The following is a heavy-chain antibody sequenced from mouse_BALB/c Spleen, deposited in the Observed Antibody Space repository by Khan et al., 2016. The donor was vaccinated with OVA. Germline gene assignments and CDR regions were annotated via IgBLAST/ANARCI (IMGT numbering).Heavy chain of an antibody. CDR2: IRYSGNT. CDR3: ARVYGGDFDY. Sequence: VQLKESGPGLVKPSQSLSLICTVTGYSITSDYAWNWIRQFPGNKLEWMGVIRYSGNTNYNPSLKSRISITRDTSKNQFFLHLNSVTTEDTATYYCARVYGGDFDYGGQGTTLTVSS. J-gene: IGHJ2*01. D-gene: IGHD1-1*01. V-gene: IGHV3-2*02. CDR1: GYSITSDYA.